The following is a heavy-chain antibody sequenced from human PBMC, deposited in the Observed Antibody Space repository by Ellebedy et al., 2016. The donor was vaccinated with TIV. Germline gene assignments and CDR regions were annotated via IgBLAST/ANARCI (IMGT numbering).Heavy chain of an antibody. Sequence: AASVKVSCKASGYTFTGYYMHWVRQAPGQGLEWMGWINPNSGNTGYAQKFQGRVTMTRNTSISTAYMELSSLRSEDTAVYYCARGVVVVAATIHYYYGMDVWGQGTTVTVSS. CDR3: ARGVVVVAATIHYYYGMDV. V-gene: IGHV1-8*02. CDR2: INPNSGNT. J-gene: IGHJ6*02. CDR1: GYTFTGYY. D-gene: IGHD2-15*01.